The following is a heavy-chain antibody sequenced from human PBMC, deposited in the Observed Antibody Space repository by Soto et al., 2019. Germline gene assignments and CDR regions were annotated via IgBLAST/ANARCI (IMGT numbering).Heavy chain of an antibody. Sequence: GASVKVSCKASGYTFTSYAMHWVRQAPGQRLEWMGWINAGNGNTKYSQKFQGRVTITRDTSASTAYMELSSLRSEDTAVYYCAREAEGGIYYYYGMDVWGQGTMVTVSS. CDR1: GYTFTSYA. D-gene: IGHD1-26*01. CDR3: AREAEGGIYYYYGMDV. CDR2: INAGNGNT. V-gene: IGHV1-3*01. J-gene: IGHJ6*02.